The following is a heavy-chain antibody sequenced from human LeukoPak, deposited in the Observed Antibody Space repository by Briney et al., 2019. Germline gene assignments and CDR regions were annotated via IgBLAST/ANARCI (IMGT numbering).Heavy chain of an antibody. V-gene: IGHV1-46*01. D-gene: IGHD6-19*01. CDR2: INPSGDTT. CDR3: ARGGRAGHRESWFDP. Sequence: ASVKVSCKASGYTFTNYYMSWVRQAPGQGLEWMGIINPSGDTTSYAQKFQGRVTMTRDMSTSTVYMELSSLRSEDTAVYYCARGGRAGHRESWFDPWGQGTLVTVSS. CDR1: GYTFTNYY. J-gene: IGHJ5*02.